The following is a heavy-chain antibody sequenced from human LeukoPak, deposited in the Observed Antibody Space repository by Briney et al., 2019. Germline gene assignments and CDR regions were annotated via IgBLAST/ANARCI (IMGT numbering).Heavy chain of an antibody. Sequence: GGSLRLSCSSSGFMFSSYLMRWVRQARGRGREVGANIKEDGSEKYDVDGVKGRVTVSRDHAKHSLYLPMHSVRVEDTGVYYCARPRGVRGFPLDYWGQGALVTVSS. D-gene: IGHD2-15*01. CDR1: GFMFSSYL. CDR2: IKEDGSEK. V-gene: IGHV3-7*01. J-gene: IGHJ4*02. CDR3: ARPRGVRGFPLDY.